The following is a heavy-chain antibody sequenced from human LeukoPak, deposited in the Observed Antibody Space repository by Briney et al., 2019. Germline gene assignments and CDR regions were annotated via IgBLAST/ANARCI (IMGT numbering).Heavy chain of an antibody. CDR2: IIPILGIA. J-gene: IGHJ4*02. CDR3: AREVRYYYDSSGYYSVNFDY. V-gene: IGHV1-69*04. D-gene: IGHD3-22*01. Sequence: SVKVSCKASGGTFSSYAISWVRQAPGQGLEWMGRIIPILGIANYAQKFQGRVTITADKSTSTAYMELSSLRSEDTAVYYCAREVRYYYDSSGYYSVNFDYWGQGTLVTVSS. CDR1: GGTFSSYA.